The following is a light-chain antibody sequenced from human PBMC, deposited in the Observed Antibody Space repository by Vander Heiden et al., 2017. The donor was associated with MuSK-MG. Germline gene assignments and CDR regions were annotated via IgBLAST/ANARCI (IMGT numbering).Light chain of an antibody. Sequence: QSVLTPPPPASGTPGPRVTISCSRTSSNLGSNYVYWYQHLPGTAPKLLIYRDNQRPSGVPDRFSGSKSGTSASLAISGLRSEDEADYYCAAWDDSVSGLFGGGTKLAVL. J-gene: IGLJ3*02. V-gene: IGLV1-47*01. CDR2: RDN. CDR3: AAWDDSVSGL. CDR1: SSNLGSNY.